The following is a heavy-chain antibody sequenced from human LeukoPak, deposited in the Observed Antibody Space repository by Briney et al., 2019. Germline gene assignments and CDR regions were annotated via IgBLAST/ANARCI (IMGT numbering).Heavy chain of an antibody. D-gene: IGHD6-6*01. V-gene: IGHV1-46*01. CDR2: INPSGGST. Sequence: ASVKVSCKASGYTFTNYYMHWVRQAPGQGLEWMGIINPSGGSTTYAQKFQGRVTMARDTSTSTVCMELSSLRSEDTAVYYCAREGSSSAGSNWFDPWGQGTLVTVSS. CDR3: AREGSSSAGSNWFDP. CDR1: GYTFTNYY. J-gene: IGHJ5*02.